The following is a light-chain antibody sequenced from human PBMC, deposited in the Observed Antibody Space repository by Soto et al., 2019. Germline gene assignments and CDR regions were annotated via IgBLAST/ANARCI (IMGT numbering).Light chain of an antibody. J-gene: IGKJ1*01. CDR3: QQYNNWPRT. CDR2: LAS. CDR1: QSVSSN. V-gene: IGKV3-15*01. Sequence: EIVMTQSPATLSVSPGERATLSCRASQSVSSNLAWYQQKPGQAPRLLIYLASSRATGIPARFSCSGSGTEFTLTISSLQSEDFAVYYCQQYNNWPRTFGQGTKVDIK.